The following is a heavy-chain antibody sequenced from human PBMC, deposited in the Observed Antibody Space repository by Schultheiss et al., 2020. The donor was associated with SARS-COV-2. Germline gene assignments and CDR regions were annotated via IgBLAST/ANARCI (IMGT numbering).Heavy chain of an antibody. D-gene: IGHD5-12*01. V-gene: IGHV3-15*01. Sequence: GESLKISCAASGFTFSNAWMSWVRQAPGKGLEWVGRIKSKTDGGTTDYAAPVNGRFTISRDDSKNTLYLQMNSLKTEDTAVYYCTTKTQARGYSGLYCFDYWGQGTLVTVSS. CDR2: IKSKTDGGTT. CDR1: GFTFSNAW. CDR3: TTKTQARGYSGLYCFDY. J-gene: IGHJ4*02.